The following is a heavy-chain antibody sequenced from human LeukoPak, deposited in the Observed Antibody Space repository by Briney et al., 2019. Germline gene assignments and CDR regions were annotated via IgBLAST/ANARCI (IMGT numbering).Heavy chain of an antibody. D-gene: IGHD5-12*01. J-gene: IGHJ4*02. V-gene: IGHV3-30*04. CDR1: GFTFSSYA. Sequence: GGSLRLSCAASGFTFSSYAMHWVRQAPGKGLEWVAVISYDGSNKYYADSVKGRFTISRDNSKNTLYLQMNSLRAEDTAVYYCARVDGADIVATMFDYWGQGTLVTVSS. CDR2: ISYDGSNK. CDR3: ARVDGADIVATMFDY.